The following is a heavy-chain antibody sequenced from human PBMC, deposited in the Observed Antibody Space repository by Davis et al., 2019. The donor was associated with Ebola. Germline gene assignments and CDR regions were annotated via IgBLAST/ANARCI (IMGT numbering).Heavy chain of an antibody. V-gene: IGHV3-21*01. CDR1: GLTFSSYS. CDR3: ARALLRSYYYGMDV. D-gene: IGHD3-3*01. J-gene: IGHJ6*02. Sequence: ESLKIFCAASGLTFSSYSMNWVCQAPGKGLEWVSSISSSSSYTYYADSVKGRFTISRDNSKNTLYLQMNSLRAEDTAVYYCARALLRSYYYGMDVWGQGTTVTVSS. CDR2: ISSSSSYT.